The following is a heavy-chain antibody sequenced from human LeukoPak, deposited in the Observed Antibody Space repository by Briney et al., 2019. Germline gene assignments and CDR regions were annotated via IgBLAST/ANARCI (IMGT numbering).Heavy chain of an antibody. CDR3: ARVRIAAAPRAYYYYYYYMDV. CDR2: ISAYNGNT. J-gene: IGHJ6*03. CDR1: GYTFTSYG. Sequence: ASVKVSCKASGYTFTSYGISWVRQAPGQGLEWMGWISAYNGNTNYAQKLQGRVTMTTDTSTSTAYMELRSLRSDDTAVYYCARVRIAAAPRAYYYYYYYMDVWGKGTTVTVSS. V-gene: IGHV1-18*01. D-gene: IGHD6-13*01.